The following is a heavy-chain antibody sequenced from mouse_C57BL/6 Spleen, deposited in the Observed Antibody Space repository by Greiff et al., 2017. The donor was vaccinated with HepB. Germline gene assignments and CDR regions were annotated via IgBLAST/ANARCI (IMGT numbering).Heavy chain of an antibody. J-gene: IGHJ1*03. CDR2: INPNNGGT. CDR3: ARTDYSTYWYFDV. CDR1: GYTFTDYN. V-gene: IGHV1-18*01. Sequence: EVQLQQSGPELVKPGASVKIPCKASGYTFTDYNMDWVKQSHGKSLEWIGDINPNNGGTIYNQKFKGKATLTVDKSSSTAYMELRSLTSEDTAVYYCARTDYSTYWYFDVWGTGTTVTVSS. D-gene: IGHD2-5*01.